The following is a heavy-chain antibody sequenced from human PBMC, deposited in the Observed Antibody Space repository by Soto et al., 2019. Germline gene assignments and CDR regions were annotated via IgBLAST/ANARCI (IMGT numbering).Heavy chain of an antibody. V-gene: IGHV4-4*02. D-gene: IGHD2-21*01. Sequence: QVQLQESGPGVLKPSGTLSLTCGVSGGSISSDYWWAWVRQSPGRGLEWIGEIFHSGSTHYNPSLESRVTMSVDIVNNHFSLKLMSVTAADTAVYYCARGIQMWSQVYYGMDVWGQGTTVTVSS. J-gene: IGHJ6*02. CDR2: IFHSGST. CDR1: GGSISSDYW. CDR3: ARGIQMWSQVYYGMDV.